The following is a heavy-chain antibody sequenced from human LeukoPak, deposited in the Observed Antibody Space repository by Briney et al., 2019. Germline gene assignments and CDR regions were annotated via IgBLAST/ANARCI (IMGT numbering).Heavy chain of an antibody. CDR2: ISGDGGRT. CDR1: GFTFDDYA. CDR3: SNSQGRSTWDAFDI. J-gene: IGHJ3*02. V-gene: IGHV3-43*02. D-gene: IGHD5/OR15-5a*01. Sequence: PGGSLRLSCAASGFTFDDYAMHWVRQAPGKGLEWVSLISGDGGRTYYADSVKGRFTISRDNSKNSLYLQMNSLRTEDTALYYCSNSQGRSTWDAFDIWGQGTIVTVSS.